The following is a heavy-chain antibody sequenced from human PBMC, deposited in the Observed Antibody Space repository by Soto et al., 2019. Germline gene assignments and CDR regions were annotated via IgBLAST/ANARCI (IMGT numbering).Heavy chain of an antibody. D-gene: IGHD5-18*01. CDR1: GYTFTSYY. V-gene: IGHV1-46*01. CDR2: FNPTGDTA. J-gene: IGHJ6*02. Sequence: ASVKVSCKASGYTFTSYYIHWVRQAPGQGLEWIGIFNPTGDTASYAQKLQGRVTMTRDTSTGTAYMELGSLRSEDTAVYYCARGGRIVDTGIGYYYYHAMDVWGQGTTVTVSS. CDR3: ARGGRIVDTGIGYYYYHAMDV.